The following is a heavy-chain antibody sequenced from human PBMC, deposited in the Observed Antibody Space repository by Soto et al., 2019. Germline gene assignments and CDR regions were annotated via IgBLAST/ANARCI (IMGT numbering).Heavy chain of an antibody. CDR2: INAGNGNT. V-gene: IGHV1-3*01. CDR3: ARGMAVGGHFLDS. Sequence: ASVKVSSKASGYTFTSYALHSVRQAPGQRLEWMGWINAGNGNTKYSQKFQGRVTITRDTSASTAYMELSSLRSEDTAVYYCARGMAVGGHFLDSWGRGNLVTGS. J-gene: IGHJ4*02. CDR1: GYTFTSYA. D-gene: IGHD6-19*01.